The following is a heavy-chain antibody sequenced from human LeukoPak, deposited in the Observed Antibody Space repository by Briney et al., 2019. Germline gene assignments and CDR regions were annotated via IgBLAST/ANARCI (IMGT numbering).Heavy chain of an antibody. J-gene: IGHJ4*02. CDR1: GGTFSSYA. Sequence: ASVKVSCKASGGTFSSYAISWVRQAPGQGLEWMGWINPNSGGTNYAQKFQGRVTMTRDTSISTAYMELSRLRSDDTAVYYCAKAVETGDPYYFDYWGQGTLVTVSS. D-gene: IGHD7-27*01. CDR2: INPNSGGT. V-gene: IGHV1-2*02. CDR3: AKAVETGDPYYFDY.